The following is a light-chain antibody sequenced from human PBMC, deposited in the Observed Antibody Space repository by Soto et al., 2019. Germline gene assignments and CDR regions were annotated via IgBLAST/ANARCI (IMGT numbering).Light chain of an antibody. CDR3: TSYTSNSTLV. J-gene: IGLJ3*02. CDR2: EVT. Sequence: QSALTQPASVSGSPGQSITISCTGTSSDVGGYDDVSWYQQHPGKAPKLMIYEVTNRPSGVSNRFSGSKSGNTASLTISGLQAEDEANYYCTSYTSNSTLVFGGGTKVTVL. CDR1: SSDVGGYDD. V-gene: IGLV2-14*01.